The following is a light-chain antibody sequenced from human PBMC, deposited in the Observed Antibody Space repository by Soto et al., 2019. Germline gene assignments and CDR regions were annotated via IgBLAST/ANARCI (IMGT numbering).Light chain of an antibody. CDR1: QSVSTH. CDR3: QQYNKWPLT. CDR2: GPS. Sequence: EVVMTQSPATLSVSPGETATLSCRASQSVSTHVAWFQQKPGQVPRLLIYGPSTRAAGIPANFSGSGSGTEFTLTITYLQSEDFAVYYCQQYNKWPLTFGGGTRVEI. V-gene: IGKV3-15*01. J-gene: IGKJ4*01.